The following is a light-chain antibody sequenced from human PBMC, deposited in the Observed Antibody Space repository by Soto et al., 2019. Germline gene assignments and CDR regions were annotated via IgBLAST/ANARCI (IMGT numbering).Light chain of an antibody. Sequence: DVVLTQSPLSLPVTLGQSASISCRSSQSLVYSDGIAYLSWFQQRPGQSPRRLIYRASNRDSGVPERLTGSGSGTDFTLHINRVESEDVGIYYCMQGTIWPPTFGRGTRVDIK. CDR1: QSLVYSDGIAY. J-gene: IGKJ1*01. CDR2: RAS. CDR3: MQGTIWPPT. V-gene: IGKV2-30*01.